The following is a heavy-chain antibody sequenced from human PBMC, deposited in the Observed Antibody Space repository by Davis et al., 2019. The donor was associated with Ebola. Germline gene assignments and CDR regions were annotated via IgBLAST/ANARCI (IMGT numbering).Heavy chain of an antibody. Sequence: PGGSLRLSCAASGFTFGSYAMTWARQVPGKGLEWVSAVTSSGGSTYYANSVKGRFTISRDNSKNTLYLQMNGLRVEDTAIYYCAKDTSNIWFDIWGQGTNVTVSS. CDR2: VTSSGGST. J-gene: IGHJ3*02. D-gene: IGHD1-26*01. V-gene: IGHV3-23*01. CDR3: AKDTSNIWFDI. CDR1: GFTFGSYA.